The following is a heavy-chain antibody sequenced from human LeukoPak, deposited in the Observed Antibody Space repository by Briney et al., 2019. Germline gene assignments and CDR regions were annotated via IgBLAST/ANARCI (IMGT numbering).Heavy chain of an antibody. D-gene: IGHD5-24*01. CDR3: ARVYRDGYNLDY. Sequence: TSETVSLICTVSGGSISSYYWSWIRQPPGKGLEWIGYIYYSGSTNYNPSLKSRVTISVDTSKNQFSLKLSSVTAADTAVYYCARVYRDGYNLDYWGQGTLVTVSS. CDR2: IYYSGST. J-gene: IGHJ4*02. V-gene: IGHV4-59*01. CDR1: GGSISSYY.